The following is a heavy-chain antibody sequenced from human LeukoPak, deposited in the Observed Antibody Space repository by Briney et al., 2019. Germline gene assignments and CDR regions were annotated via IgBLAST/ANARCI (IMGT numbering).Heavy chain of an antibody. Sequence: PGGSLRLSCAASGFTFSNYGMHWVRQAPGKGLEWVTFIRYDGSNKYYADSVKGRFTISRDNAKNSLYLQMNSLRAEDTAVYYCARDLRGNLDYWGQGTLVTVSS. CDR2: IRYDGSNK. J-gene: IGHJ4*02. CDR1: GFTFSNYG. V-gene: IGHV3-30*02. D-gene: IGHD2-15*01. CDR3: ARDLRGNLDY.